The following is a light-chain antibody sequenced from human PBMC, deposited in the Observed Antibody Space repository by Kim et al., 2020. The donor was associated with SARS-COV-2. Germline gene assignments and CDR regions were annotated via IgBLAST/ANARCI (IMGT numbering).Light chain of an antibody. Sequence: PGERATLFCRASQSVSNNLAWYQQKPGQAPRLLIYAASTRATGIPARFSGSGSGTDFTLTISSLEPEDFAVYYCQQRSNWPPGLTFGGGTKVDIK. V-gene: IGKV3-11*01. CDR2: AAS. CDR3: QQRSNWPPGLT. CDR1: QSVSNN. J-gene: IGKJ4*01.